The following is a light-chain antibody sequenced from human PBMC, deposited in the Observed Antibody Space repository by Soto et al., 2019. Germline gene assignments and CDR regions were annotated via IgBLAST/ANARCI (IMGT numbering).Light chain of an antibody. CDR1: QGISSY. V-gene: IGKV1-9*01. CDR3: QQLNSYPRT. J-gene: IGKJ5*01. CDR2: AAS. Sequence: DLQLIQSPSFLSASVGDRVTITCRASQGISSYLAWYQQKPGKAPKLLIYAASTLQSGVPSRFSGSGSGTEFTLTISSLQPEDFATYYCQQLNSYPRTFGQGTRLEIK.